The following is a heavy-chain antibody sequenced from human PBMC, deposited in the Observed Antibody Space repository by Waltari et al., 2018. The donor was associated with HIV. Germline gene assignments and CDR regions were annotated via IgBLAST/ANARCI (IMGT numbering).Heavy chain of an antibody. J-gene: IGHJ4*02. CDR3: AREGIAAAGTLYYFDY. CDR1: GGTFSSYA. D-gene: IGHD6-13*01. CDR2: IIPIFGTE. V-gene: IGHV1-69*06. Sequence: QVQLVQSGAEVKKPGSSVKVSCKASGGTFSSYAISWVRQAPGQGLEWMGGIIPIFGTENYAQKFQGRVTITADKSTSTAYMELSSLRSEDTAVYYCAREGIAAAGTLYYFDYWGQGTLVTVSS.